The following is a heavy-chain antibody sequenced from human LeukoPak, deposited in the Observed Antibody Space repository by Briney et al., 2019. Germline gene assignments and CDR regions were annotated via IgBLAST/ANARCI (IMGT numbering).Heavy chain of an antibody. V-gene: IGHV4-39*01. Sequence: SETLSLTCSVSGGSMSSYYWGWIRQPPGKGLEWIGSLHYTGSTYSNPSLKGRVTISVDTSKNQFALRLSSVTAADTAVYFCVRLQSYYYHYMDVWGRGTTVTVSS. CDR2: LHYTGST. CDR1: GGSMSSYY. J-gene: IGHJ6*03. CDR3: VRLQSYYYHYMDV.